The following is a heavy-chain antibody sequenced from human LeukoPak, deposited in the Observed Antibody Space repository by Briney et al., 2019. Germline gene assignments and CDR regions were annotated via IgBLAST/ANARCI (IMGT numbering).Heavy chain of an antibody. CDR2: ISAYNGNT. D-gene: IGHD3-9*01. Sequence: ASVKVSCTASGYTFTSYGISWVRQAPGQGLEWMGWISAYNGNTNYAQKLQGRVTMTTDTSTSTAYMELRSLRSDDTAVYYCARDNDILTGYPGYYYYYMDVWGKGTTVTISS. J-gene: IGHJ6*03. CDR1: GYTFTSYG. CDR3: ARDNDILTGYPGYYYYYMDV. V-gene: IGHV1-18*01.